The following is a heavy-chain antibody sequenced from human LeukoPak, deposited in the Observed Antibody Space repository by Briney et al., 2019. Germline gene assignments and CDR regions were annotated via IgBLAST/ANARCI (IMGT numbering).Heavy chain of an antibody. Sequence: GGSLRLSCAASGFTFSSYGMHWVRQPPGRGLGGVAVISYDGSNKYYADSVKGRFTISRDNSKNTLYLQMNSLRAEDTAVYYCAKLSGFSPTHFDYWGQGTLVTVSS. J-gene: IGHJ4*02. CDR3: AKLSGFSPTHFDY. V-gene: IGHV3-30*18. CDR2: ISYDGSNK. D-gene: IGHD3-22*01. CDR1: GFTFSSYG.